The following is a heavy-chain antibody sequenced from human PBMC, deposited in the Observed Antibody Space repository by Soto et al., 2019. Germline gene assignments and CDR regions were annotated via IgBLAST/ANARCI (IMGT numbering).Heavy chain of an antibody. CDR1: GGSISGYF. CDR2: IYSGEYT. CDR3: ARDLWGYCGTDCYPLDV. V-gene: IGHV4-4*08. Sequence: SETLSLTCTVSGGSISGYFWSWIRQPPGKGLEWSAYIYSGEYTDYNPSLKSRVTISVDMSGDQSSLRLKSVSAADTAVYYCARDLWGYCGTDCYPLDVWGQGTTVTVSS. D-gene: IGHD2-21*02. J-gene: IGHJ6*02.